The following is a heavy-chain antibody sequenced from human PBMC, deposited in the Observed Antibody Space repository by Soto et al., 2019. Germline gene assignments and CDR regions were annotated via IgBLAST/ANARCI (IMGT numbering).Heavy chain of an antibody. CDR3: ARTYSSGWYGFDY. CDR2: ISSSSTI. V-gene: IGHV3-48*02. Sequence: EVQLVESGGGLVQPGGSLRLSCAASGFTFSSYSMNWVRQAPGKGLEWVSYISSSSTIYYADSVKGRFTISRDNAKNSLYLQMNSLRDEDTAVYYCARTYSSGWYGFDYWGQGTLVTVSS. D-gene: IGHD6-19*01. J-gene: IGHJ4*02. CDR1: GFTFSSYS.